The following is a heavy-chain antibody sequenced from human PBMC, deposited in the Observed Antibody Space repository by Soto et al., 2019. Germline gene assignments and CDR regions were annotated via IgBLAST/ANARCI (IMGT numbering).Heavy chain of an antibody. CDR3: ARSIVVVTALDY. Sequence: WKSAGYGKSVYASDWGRLAPGQRLEWMGWINAGNGNTKYSQKFQGRVTITRDTSASTAYMELSSLRSEDTAVYYCARSIVVVTALDYWGQGTLVTVSS. V-gene: IGHV1-3*01. CDR1: GYGKSVYA. D-gene: IGHD2-21*02. J-gene: IGHJ4*02. CDR2: INAGNGNT.